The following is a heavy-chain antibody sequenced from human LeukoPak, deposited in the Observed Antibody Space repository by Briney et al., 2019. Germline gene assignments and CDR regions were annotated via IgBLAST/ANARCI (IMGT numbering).Heavy chain of an antibody. Sequence: TGGSLRLSCAASGFIFDDHAMHWVRQAPGKGLECVAGISWSSGVRGYADSVKGRFTISRDNAKSSLFLQMNSLRAEDTAVYFCARDLYEYYYYYGMDVWGQGTTVTVSS. CDR1: GFIFDDHA. V-gene: IGHV3-9*01. CDR2: ISWSSGVR. D-gene: IGHD5/OR15-5a*01. CDR3: ARDLYEYYYYYGMDV. J-gene: IGHJ6*02.